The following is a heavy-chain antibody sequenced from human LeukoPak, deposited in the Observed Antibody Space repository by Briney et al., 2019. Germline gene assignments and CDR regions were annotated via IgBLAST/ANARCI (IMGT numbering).Heavy chain of an antibody. V-gene: IGHV3-21*01. D-gene: IGHD4-17*01. Sequence: GGSLRLSCAASGFTFSSYGMHWVRQAPGKGLEWVSSISSSSSYIYYADSVKGRFTISRDNAKNSLYLQMNSLRAEDTAVYYCARDPSDYGDYYFDYWGQGTLVTVSS. CDR2: ISSSSSYI. J-gene: IGHJ4*02. CDR3: ARDPSDYGDYYFDY. CDR1: GFTFSSYG.